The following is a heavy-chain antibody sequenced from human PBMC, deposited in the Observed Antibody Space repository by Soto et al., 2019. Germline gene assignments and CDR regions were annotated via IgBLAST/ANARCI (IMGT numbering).Heavy chain of an antibody. CDR1: GFLFNTYA. CDR3: ARPGSGYDVLTGHYFSYFHAMGV. Sequence: GGSLRLSCTTSGFLFNTYAMHWVRQAPGKGLEWVAVMSHDGSNTYYADSVKGRFTISRDNPKNTLYLQMDTLRTDDTAVYYCARPGSGYDVLTGHYFSYFHAMGVWGQGNTVTVSS. D-gene: IGHD3-9*01. J-gene: IGHJ6*02. CDR2: MSHDGSNT. V-gene: IGHV3-30-3*01.